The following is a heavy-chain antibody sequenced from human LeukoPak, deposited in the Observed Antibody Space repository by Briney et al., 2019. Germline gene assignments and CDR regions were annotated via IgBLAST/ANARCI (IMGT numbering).Heavy chain of an antibody. V-gene: IGHV5-51*01. J-gene: IGHJ4*02. CDR3: ARRAGELEIIDQ. D-gene: IGHD3-16*01. CDR1: GYSFTNYW. CDR2: IYPGDSDT. Sequence: GESLKISCKGSGYSFTNYWIGWVRQTPGKGLEWMGIIYPGDSDTRYNPFFQGQVTISADRSISTAYLQWSSLKASDTAVYYCARRAGELEIIDQWGQGTLVTVSS.